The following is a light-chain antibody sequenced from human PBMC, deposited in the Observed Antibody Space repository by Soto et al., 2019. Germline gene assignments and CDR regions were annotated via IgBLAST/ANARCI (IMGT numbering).Light chain of an antibody. V-gene: IGKV3-20*01. CDR1: QSVSSN. CDR3: QQYGSSPRT. Sequence: EIVMTQSPDILSVSPGERATLSCRASQSVSSNLAWFQQKPGQAPRLLIYGASSRATRIPDRFSGSGSGTDFTLTISRLEPEDFAVYYCQQYGSSPRTFGQGTKVDIK. J-gene: IGKJ1*01. CDR2: GAS.